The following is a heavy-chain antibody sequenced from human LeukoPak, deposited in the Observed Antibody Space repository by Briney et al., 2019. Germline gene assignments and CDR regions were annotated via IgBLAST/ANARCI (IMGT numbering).Heavy chain of an antibody. CDR2: ISSSGSTI. V-gene: IGHV3-11*01. CDR3: ARVPFRGATTFWYFQH. CDR1: GFTFSDYY. Sequence: PGGSLRLSCAASGFTFSDYYMSWIRQAPGKGLEWVSYISSSGSTIYYADSVKGRFTISRDNAKNSLYLQMNSLRAENTAVYYCARVPFRGATTFWYFQHWGQGTLVTVSS. J-gene: IGHJ1*01. D-gene: IGHD1-26*01.